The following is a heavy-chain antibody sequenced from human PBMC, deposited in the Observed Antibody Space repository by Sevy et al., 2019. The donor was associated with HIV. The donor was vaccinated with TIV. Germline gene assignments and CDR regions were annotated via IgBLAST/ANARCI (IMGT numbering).Heavy chain of an antibody. D-gene: IGHD3-22*01. V-gene: IGHV1-46*01. J-gene: IGHJ4*02. CDR2: INPSGGST. Sequence: ASVKVSCKASGYTFTNYYIHWVRQAPGEGLEWMGVINPSGGSTSNAQKFQGRVTMTSDTSTSTMYMELSSLRSDDTAVYYCARVYYYDYSGPGYWGQGTLVTVSS. CDR1: GYTFTNYY. CDR3: ARVYYYDYSGPGY.